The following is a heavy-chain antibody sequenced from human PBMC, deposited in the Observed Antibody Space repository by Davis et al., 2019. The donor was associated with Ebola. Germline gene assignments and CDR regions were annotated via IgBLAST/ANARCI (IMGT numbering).Heavy chain of an antibody. D-gene: IGHD3-22*01. CDR1: GGSISSGGYY. J-gene: IGHJ4*02. Sequence: SETLSLTCTVSGGSISSGGYYWSWIRQHPGKGLEWIGYIYYSGSTDYNPSLKSRVTISVDTSKNLFSLKLTSVTAADTAVYYCARGDSYYDPSGYYAGPEAPDHWGQGTLVSVSS. CDR2: IYYSGST. CDR3: ARGDSYYDPSGYYAGPEAPDH. V-gene: IGHV4-61*08.